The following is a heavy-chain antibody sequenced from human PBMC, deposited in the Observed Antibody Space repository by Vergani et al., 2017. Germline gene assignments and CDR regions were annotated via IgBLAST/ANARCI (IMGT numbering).Heavy chain of an antibody. CDR2: ISGSGGST. Sequence: EVQLLESGGGLVQPGGSLRLSCAASGFTFSSYAMSWVRQAPGKGLEWVSAISGSGGSTYYADSVKGRFTISRDNSKNTLYLQMDSLRAEDTAVYYCAKDLFHYYDSSGLGKVGGYGMDVWGQGTTVTVSS. D-gene: IGHD3-22*01. CDR3: AKDLFHYYDSSGLGKVGGYGMDV. V-gene: IGHV3-23*01. J-gene: IGHJ6*02. CDR1: GFTFSSYA.